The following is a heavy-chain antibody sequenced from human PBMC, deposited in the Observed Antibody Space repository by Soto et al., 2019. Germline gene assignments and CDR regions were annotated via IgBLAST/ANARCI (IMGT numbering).Heavy chain of an antibody. CDR3: TTDPSSGWNFDY. D-gene: IGHD6-19*01. CDR2: IKSKTDGGTT. Sequence: GGSLRLSCAASGFTVSNAWMNWVRQAPGKGLEWVGRIKSKTDGGTTDYAAPVKGRFTISRDDSKNTLYLQMNSLKTEDTAVYYWTTDPSSGWNFDYWGQGTLVTVSS. J-gene: IGHJ4*02. V-gene: IGHV3-15*07. CDR1: GFTVSNAW.